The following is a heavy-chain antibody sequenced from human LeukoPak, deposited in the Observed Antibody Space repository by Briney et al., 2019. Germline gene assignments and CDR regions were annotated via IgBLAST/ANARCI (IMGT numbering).Heavy chain of an antibody. CDR2: INPNSGGT. J-gene: IGHJ5*02. D-gene: IGHD6-13*01. CDR3: AREADIAPPSSAP. Sequence: ASVKVSCKASGYTFTGYYMHWVRQAPGQGLEWMGWINPNSGGTNYAQKFQGRVTMTRDTSISTAYMELSRLRSDDTAVYYCAREADIAPPSSAPGGQEPRVTVPS. CDR1: GYTFTGYY. V-gene: IGHV1-2*02.